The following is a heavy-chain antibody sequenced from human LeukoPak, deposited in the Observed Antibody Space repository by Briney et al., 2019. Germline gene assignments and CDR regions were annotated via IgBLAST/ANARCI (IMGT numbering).Heavy chain of an antibody. CDR3: AKGSGINHYHWIDP. D-gene: IGHD1-14*01. CDR1: GFTFSDYY. Sequence: GGSLRLSCAASGFTFSDYYMSWVRQAPGKGLEWVANIKRDGSEKYYVDSVKGRFTISRDNAKNSLYLQMDSLRAEDTALYYCAKGSGINHYHWIDPWGQGTLVTVSS. J-gene: IGHJ5*02. CDR2: IKRDGSEK. V-gene: IGHV3-7*05.